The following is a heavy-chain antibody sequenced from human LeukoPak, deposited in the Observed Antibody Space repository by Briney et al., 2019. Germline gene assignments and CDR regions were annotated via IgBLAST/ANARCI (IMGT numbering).Heavy chain of an antibody. D-gene: IGHD1-26*01. CDR1: GFTFSSYG. CDR2: IWYDGSNK. V-gene: IGHV3-33*08. J-gene: IGHJ4*02. CDR3: ARVMRGSYMYFDY. Sequence: GGSLRLSCVVSGFTFSSYGMHWVRQAPGKGLEWVAVIWYDGSNKYYADSVKGRFTISRDNSKNTLYLQMDSLRAEDTAVYYCARVMRGSYMYFDYWGQGTLVTVSS.